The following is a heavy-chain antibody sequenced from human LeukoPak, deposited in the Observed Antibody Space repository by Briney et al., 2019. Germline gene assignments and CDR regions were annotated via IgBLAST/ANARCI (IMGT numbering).Heavy chain of an antibody. J-gene: IGHJ3*01. Sequence: PSETLSLTCTVSGGSISSYYWSWIRQPPGKGLEWIGYIYYSGSTNYNPSLKSRVTISVDTSKNQFSLKLSSVTAADTAVYYCARQAIQLWSQMVLFDLWGQGTMVTVSS. V-gene: IGHV4-59*08. CDR1: GGSISSYY. D-gene: IGHD5-18*01. CDR2: IYYSGST. CDR3: ARQAIQLWSQMVLFDL.